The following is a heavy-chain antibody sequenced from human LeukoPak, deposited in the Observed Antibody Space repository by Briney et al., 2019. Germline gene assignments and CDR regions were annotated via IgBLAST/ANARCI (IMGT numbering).Heavy chain of an antibody. CDR3: AAEGRPTVVTFRKGAVDL. D-gene: IGHD4-23*01. CDR1: GFTFTSSA. J-gene: IGHJ3*01. CDR2: IVVGSGNT. Sequence: SVKVSCKASGFTFTSSAVQWVRQARGQRLEWIGWIVVGSGNTNYAQKFQERVTITRDMSTSTVYMELSSLRYEGTAVYYCAAEGRPTVVTFRKGAVDLWGQGTMVTVSS. V-gene: IGHV1-58*01.